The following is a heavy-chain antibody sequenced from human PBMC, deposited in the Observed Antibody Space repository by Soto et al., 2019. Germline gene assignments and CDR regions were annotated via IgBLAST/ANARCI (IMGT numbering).Heavy chain of an antibody. D-gene: IGHD3-22*01. CDR3: ARAPDYYDSSGYPYFDY. CDR2: IYYSGST. V-gene: IGHV4-59*01. J-gene: IGHJ4*02. CDR1: GGSISSYY. Sequence: SETLSLTCTVSGGSISSYYRSWIRQPPGKGLEWIGYIYYSGSTNCNPSLKSRVTISVDTSKNQFSLKLSSVTAADTAVYYCARAPDYYDSSGYPYFDYWGQGTLVTVSS.